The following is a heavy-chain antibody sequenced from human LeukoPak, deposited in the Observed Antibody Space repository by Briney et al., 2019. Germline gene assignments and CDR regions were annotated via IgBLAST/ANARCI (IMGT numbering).Heavy chain of an antibody. Sequence: GASVKVSCKASGGTFSSYAISWVRQAPGQGLEWMGGIIPIFGTANYAQKFQGRVTITTDESTSTAYMELSSLRSEDTAVYYCARVPSGSPKGDAFGIWGQGTMVTVSS. J-gene: IGHJ3*02. CDR1: GGTFSSYA. V-gene: IGHV1-69*05. CDR3: ARVPSGSPKGDAFGI. CDR2: IIPIFGTA. D-gene: IGHD1-26*01.